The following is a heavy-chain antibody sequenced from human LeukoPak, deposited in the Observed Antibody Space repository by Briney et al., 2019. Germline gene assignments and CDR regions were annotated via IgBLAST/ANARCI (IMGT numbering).Heavy chain of an antibody. CDR2: INPNSGGT. CDR3: ARGDDYYDSSGYYYPFDY. J-gene: IGHJ4*02. CDR1: GYTFTGYY. D-gene: IGHD3-22*01. Sequence: ASVKVSCKASGYTFTGYYMHWVRQAPGQGLEWMGWINPNSGGTNYAQKFQGRVTMTRDTSISTAYMELSRLRSDDTAVYYCARGDDYYDSSGYYYPFDYWGQGTLVTVSS. V-gene: IGHV1-2*02.